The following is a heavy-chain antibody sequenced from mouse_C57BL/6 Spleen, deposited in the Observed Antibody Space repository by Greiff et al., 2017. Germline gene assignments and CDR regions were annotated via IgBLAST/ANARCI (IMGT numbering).Heavy chain of an antibody. CDR2: IPPNSGST. CDR3: AREDFYGSSLDY. Sequence: QVQLQQPGAELVKPGASVKLSCKASGYTFTSYWMHWVKQRPGQGLEWIGMIPPNSGSTNYNEKFKSKATLTVDKSSSTAYMQLSSRTSEDSAGYYCAREDFYGSSLDYWGQGTTLTVSS. V-gene: IGHV1-64*01. CDR1: GYTFTSYW. J-gene: IGHJ2*01. D-gene: IGHD1-1*01.